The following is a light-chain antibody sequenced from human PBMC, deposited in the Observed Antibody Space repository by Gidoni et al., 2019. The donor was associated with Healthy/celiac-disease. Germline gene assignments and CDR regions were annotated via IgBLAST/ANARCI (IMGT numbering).Light chain of an antibody. CDR2: DAS. CDR1: QRVSSY. CDR3: QQRSNWPRFT. J-gene: IGKJ3*01. V-gene: IGKV3-11*01. Sequence: EIVLTQSPATLSLSPGERATLSCRARQRVSSYLAWYQQKPGQAPRLLIYDASNRATGIPARFSGSGSGTDFTLTISSLEPEDFAVYYCQQRSNWPRFTFGPGTKVDIK.